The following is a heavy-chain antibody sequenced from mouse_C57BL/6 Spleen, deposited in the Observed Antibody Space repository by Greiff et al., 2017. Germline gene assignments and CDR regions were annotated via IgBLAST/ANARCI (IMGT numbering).Heavy chain of an antibody. D-gene: IGHD2-10*01. Sequence: QVQLQQPGAELVKPGASVTMSCKASGYTFTSYWITWVKQRPGQGLEWIGDIYPGSGSTNYNEKFKSKATLTVDTSSSAAYMHLSSLTSEDSAVYYCARWGVGEPYYYWGQGTTLTVSS. J-gene: IGHJ2*01. CDR2: IYPGSGST. CDR1: GYTFTSYW. CDR3: ARWGVGEPYYY. V-gene: IGHV1-55*01.